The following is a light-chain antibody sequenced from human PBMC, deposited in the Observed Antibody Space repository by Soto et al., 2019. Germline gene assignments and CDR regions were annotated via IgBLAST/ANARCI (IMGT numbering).Light chain of an antibody. CDR3: QQVNSFPVST. J-gene: IGKJ2*01. CDR2: AAS. CDR1: QDISSW. V-gene: IGKV1-12*01. Sequence: DIQMTQSPSSVSASIGDRVTITCRASQDISSWLTWYQQKPGNAPKLLIYAASSLQSGVPSRFSGSGSGTEFTLTIGSLQPEDFATYYCQQVNSFPVSTFGQGTKLEVK.